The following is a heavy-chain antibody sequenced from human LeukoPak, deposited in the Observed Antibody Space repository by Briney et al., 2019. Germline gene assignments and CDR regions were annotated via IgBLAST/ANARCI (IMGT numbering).Heavy chain of an antibody. D-gene: IGHD2-2*01. J-gene: IGHJ5*02. CDR1: GGSFSGYY. CDR2: INHSGST. CDR3: ARGLPGCSSTSRYLIGRRFGWFDP. V-gene: IGHV4-34*01. Sequence: SETLSLTCAVYGGSFSGYYWSWIRQPPGKGLEWIGEINHSGSTNYNPSLKSRVTISVDTSKNQFSLKLSSVTAADTAVYYCARGLPGCSSTSRYLIGRRFGWFDPWGQGTLVTVSS.